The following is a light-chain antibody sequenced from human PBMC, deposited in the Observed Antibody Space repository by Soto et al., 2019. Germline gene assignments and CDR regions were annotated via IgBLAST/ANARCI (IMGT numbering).Light chain of an antibody. J-gene: IGKJ5*01. Sequence: DIQMTQFPSSLSASVGDRVTITCQASQDIRKSLNWYQQKPGKAPKLLIYGASNLGTGVPSRFSGSGSGTDFTFTITSLQPTDIATYYCQHYENLPITFGQGTRLEIK. V-gene: IGKV1-33*01. CDR1: QDIRKS. CDR2: GAS. CDR3: QHYENLPIT.